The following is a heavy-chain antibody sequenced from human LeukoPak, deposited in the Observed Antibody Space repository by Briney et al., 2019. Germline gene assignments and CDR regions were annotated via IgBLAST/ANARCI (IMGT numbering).Heavy chain of an antibody. D-gene: IGHD2-2*01. Sequence: GRSLRLSCAASGFTFSSYAMHWVRQAPGKGLEWVSYISSSSSYIYYADSVKGRFTISRDNAKNSLYLQMNSLRAEDTAVYYCARGYCSSSTCYALDYWGQGTLVTVSS. J-gene: IGHJ4*02. V-gene: IGHV3-21*01. CDR3: ARGYCSSSTCYALDY. CDR2: ISSSSSYI. CDR1: GFTFSSYA.